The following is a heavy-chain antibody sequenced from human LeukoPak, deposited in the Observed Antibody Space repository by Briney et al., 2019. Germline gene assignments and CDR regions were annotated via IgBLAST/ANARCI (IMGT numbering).Heavy chain of an antibody. CDR3: ARREWEVMGDAFGI. CDR2: IYDTGST. Sequence: KPSETLSLTCTVSGGSIKTTYWNWIRQPPGKGLEWIGQIYDTGSTIYNPSLKSHVTILVDTSKNQFSLKLSSAAAANTAVYYCARREWEVMGDAFGIWGQGTFVTVSS. V-gene: IGHV4-59*08. D-gene: IGHD1-26*01. J-gene: IGHJ3*02. CDR1: GGSIKTTY.